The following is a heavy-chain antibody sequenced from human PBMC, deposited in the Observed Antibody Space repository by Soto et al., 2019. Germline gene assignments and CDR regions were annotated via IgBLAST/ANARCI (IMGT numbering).Heavy chain of an antibody. CDR1: GGSISSGGYY. CDR3: SYTDFWSGSLHY. D-gene: IGHD3-3*01. CDR2: IYYSGST. J-gene: IGHJ4*02. V-gene: IGHV4-30-4*08. Sequence: QVQLQESGPGLVKPSQTLSLTCTVSGGSISSGGYYWSWIRQHPGKGLEWIGYIYYSGSTYYNPSLKSRVTISVDTSKNQFSLKLSSVTAADTAVYYCSYTDFWSGSLHYWGQGTLVTVSS.